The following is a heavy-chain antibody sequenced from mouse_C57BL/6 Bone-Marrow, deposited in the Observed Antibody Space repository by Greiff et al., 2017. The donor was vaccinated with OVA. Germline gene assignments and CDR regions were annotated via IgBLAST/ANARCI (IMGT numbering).Heavy chain of an antibody. CDR1: GYAFSSSW. CDR3: AWAHYFDY. J-gene: IGHJ2*01. Sequence: QVQLQQSGPELVKPGASVKISCEASGYAFSSSWMNWVKQRPGKGLGWIGRIYPGEGDTNYNGKFKGKATLTAEKSSSTAYMQLSSLTSEDSAVYFCAWAHYFDYWGQGTTLTVSS. D-gene: IGHD4-1*01. CDR2: IYPGEGDT. V-gene: IGHV1-82*01.